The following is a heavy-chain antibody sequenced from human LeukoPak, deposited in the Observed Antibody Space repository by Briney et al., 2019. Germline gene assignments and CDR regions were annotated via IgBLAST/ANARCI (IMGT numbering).Heavy chain of an antibody. Sequence: GGSLRLSCAASGFTFSDYYMRWIRQAPGKGLEWVSYISSCSSYTNYADSVKGRFTISRDNAKNSLYLQMNSLRAEDTAVYYCARVSGSSWYAIDYWGQGTLVTVSS. CDR2: ISSCSSYT. CDR1: GFTFSDYY. CDR3: ARVSGSSWYAIDY. J-gene: IGHJ4*02. D-gene: IGHD6-13*01. V-gene: IGHV3-11*06.